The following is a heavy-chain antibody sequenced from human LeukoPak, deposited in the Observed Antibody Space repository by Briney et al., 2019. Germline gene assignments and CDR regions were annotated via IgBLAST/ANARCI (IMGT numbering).Heavy chain of an antibody. CDR1: GGSISSYY. V-gene: IGHV4-4*07. Sequence: SETLSLTCTVSGGSISSYYWSWIRQPAGKGLEWIGRIYTSGSTYYNPSLKSRVTISVDASKNQFSLRLTSVTAADTAMYYCARGDSGTWYPRGLHFDHWGQGILVTVSS. CDR3: ARGDSGTWYPRGLHFDH. CDR2: IYTSGST. D-gene: IGHD6-13*01. J-gene: IGHJ4*02.